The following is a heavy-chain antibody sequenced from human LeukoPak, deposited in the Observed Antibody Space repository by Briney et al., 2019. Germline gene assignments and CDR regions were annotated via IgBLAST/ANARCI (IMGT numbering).Heavy chain of an antibody. J-gene: IGHJ5*02. CDR2: IVGSGDST. V-gene: IGHV3-23*01. CDR1: GFTFSSYT. D-gene: IGHD6-13*01. CDR3: AKALVSGNSWPARWFDP. Sequence: GGSLRLSCSASGFTFSSYTMSWVRKAPGKGLEWVSAIVGSGDSTYYADSVKGRFSISRDNSKNTLYLQMNSLRAEDTAIYYCAKALVSGNSWPARWFDPWRQGTLVTVSS.